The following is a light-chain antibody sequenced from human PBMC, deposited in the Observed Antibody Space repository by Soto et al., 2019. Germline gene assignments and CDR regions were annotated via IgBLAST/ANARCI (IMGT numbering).Light chain of an antibody. Sequence: QSALTQPASVSGSPGQSSTISCSGTNSDVGGYNYVSWYQQHPGKAPKLMIYEVSNRPSGVSNRLSGSRSVNTASLTISGLQAEDEADYYCSSYTSASTYVFGTGTKLNVL. CDR3: SSYTSASTYV. CDR1: NSDVGGYNY. J-gene: IGLJ1*01. V-gene: IGLV2-14*01. CDR2: EVS.